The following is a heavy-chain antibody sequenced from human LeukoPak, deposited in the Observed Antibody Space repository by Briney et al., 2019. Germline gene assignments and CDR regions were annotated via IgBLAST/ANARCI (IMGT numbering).Heavy chain of an antibody. Sequence: ASVKVSCKASAYTFTGQFVHWVRQAPGQGLEWMGWISPNSGGTNYAQKFQGRVTMTSDTSITTAYMELSRLTSDDTAVYYCARVAVAGMAFFGYWGQGTLVTVSS. J-gene: IGHJ4*02. CDR1: AYTFTGQF. CDR3: ARVAVAGMAFFGY. CDR2: ISPNSGGT. D-gene: IGHD6-19*01. V-gene: IGHV1-2*02.